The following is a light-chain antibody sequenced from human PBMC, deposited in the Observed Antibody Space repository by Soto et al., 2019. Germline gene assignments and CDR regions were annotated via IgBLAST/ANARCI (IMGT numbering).Light chain of an antibody. Sequence: QSALTQPASVSGSPGQSITISCTGTSTNIGAYNDVSWYQQHPGKAPKLLIYDVSNRPSGVSNRFSGSKSGNTASLTISGLQADDEADYYCSSYTSTRTRVFGSGTKVTVL. CDR1: STNIGAYND. J-gene: IGLJ1*01. CDR2: DVS. V-gene: IGLV2-14*03. CDR3: SSYTSTRTRV.